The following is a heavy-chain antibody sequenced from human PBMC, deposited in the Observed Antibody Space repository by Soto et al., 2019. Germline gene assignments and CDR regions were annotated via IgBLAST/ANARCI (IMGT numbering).Heavy chain of an antibody. CDR3: ARVVNYDILTGIYYGMDV. J-gene: IGHJ6*02. V-gene: IGHV4-59*01. CDR1: GGSISSYY. Sequence: SETLSLTCTVSGGSISSYYWSWIRQPPGKGLEWIGYIYYSGSTNYNPSLKSRVTISVDTSKNQFSLKLSSVTAADTAVYYCARVVNYDILTGIYYGMDVWGQGTTVT. D-gene: IGHD3-9*01. CDR2: IYYSGST.